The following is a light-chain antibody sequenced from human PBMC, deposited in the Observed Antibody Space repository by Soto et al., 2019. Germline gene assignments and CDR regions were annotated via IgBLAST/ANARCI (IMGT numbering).Light chain of an antibody. CDR1: QSIGRF. Sequence: DIQMTQSPSSLSASVGDRVTITCRASQSIGRFLNWYQQKPGKAPNVLINVASTLRSGVPSRFSGSGSGTDFNLTINSLQPEDFATYFCQQRFTTPLTFGGGTKVDIK. J-gene: IGKJ4*01. V-gene: IGKV1-39*01. CDR3: QQRFTTPLT. CDR2: VAS.